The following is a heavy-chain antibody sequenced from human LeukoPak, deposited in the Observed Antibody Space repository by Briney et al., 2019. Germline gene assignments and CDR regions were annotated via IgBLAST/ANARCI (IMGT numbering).Heavy chain of an antibody. CDR1: GFTFSSYA. CDR3: ARGGSGSGPYYFDS. Sequence: GRSLGLSCAASGFTFSSYAIHWVRQAPGKGLEWVVVISYDESEKYYADSVKGRFTISRDNSKNTLYLQMSSLRTQDTAVYYCARGGSGSGPYYFDSWGQGTLVTVSS. D-gene: IGHD3-3*01. CDR2: ISYDESEK. V-gene: IGHV3-30-3*01. J-gene: IGHJ4*02.